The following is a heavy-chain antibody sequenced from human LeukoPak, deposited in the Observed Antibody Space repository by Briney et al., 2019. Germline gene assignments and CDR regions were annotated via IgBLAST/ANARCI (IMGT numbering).Heavy chain of an antibody. J-gene: IGHJ5*02. CDR1: GYSFTSYW. V-gene: IGHV5-51*01. D-gene: IGHD5-18*01. CDR3: ARQAGARVRGYSYGSNWFDP. CDR2: IYPGDSDT. Sequence: GESLKISCKGSGYSFTSYWIGWVRQMPGKGLEWMGIIYPGDSDTRYSPSFQGQVTISADKSVSTAYLQWSSLKASDTAMYYCARQAGARVRGYSYGSNWFDPWGQGTLVTVSS.